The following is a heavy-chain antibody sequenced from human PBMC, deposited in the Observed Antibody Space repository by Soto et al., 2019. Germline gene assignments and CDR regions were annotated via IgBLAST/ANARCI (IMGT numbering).Heavy chain of an antibody. CDR3: ARQQLLPFYYALDV. CDR2: IYYRGST. D-gene: IGHD6-13*01. V-gene: IGHV4-59*01. J-gene: IGHJ6*02. Sequence: PSETLSLTCTVSGGSISGYYWSWIRQSPGKGLECIGYIYYRGSTNYNPSLKSRVTMSVDTSRNQFSLKVNSVTAADTAVYYCARQQLLPFYYALDVWGQGTTVTVSS. CDR1: GGSISGYY.